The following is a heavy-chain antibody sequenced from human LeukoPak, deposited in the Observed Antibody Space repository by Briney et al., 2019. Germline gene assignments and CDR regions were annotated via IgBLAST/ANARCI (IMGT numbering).Heavy chain of an antibody. V-gene: IGHV1-2*02. D-gene: IGHD1-26*01. CDR1: GHTLTVHY. CDR3: ARDIPQPTSYYDAFDI. CDR2: ITLHSGDT. Sequence: ASVKVSCKASGHTLTVHYIHWVRQGPGQGLEWLGWITLHSGDTHYAQKYQGRLTMTSDTSISTGYMELSRLQFDDTAVYYCARDIPQPTSYYDAFDIWGQGTMVTVSS. J-gene: IGHJ3*02.